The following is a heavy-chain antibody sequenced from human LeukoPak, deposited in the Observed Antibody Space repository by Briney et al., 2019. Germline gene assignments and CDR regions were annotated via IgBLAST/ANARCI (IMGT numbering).Heavy chain of an antibody. J-gene: IGHJ4*02. V-gene: IGHV1-8*03. CDR2: MNPNSGNT. CDR3: ARRGHYDSSGYFDY. D-gene: IGHD3-22*01. Sequence: ASVKVSCKASGYTFTSYDINWVRQATGQGLEWMGWMNPNSGNTGYAQKFQGRVTITRNTSISTAYMELSSLRSEDTAVYYCARRGHYDSSGYFDYWGQGTLVTVSS. CDR1: GYTFTSYD.